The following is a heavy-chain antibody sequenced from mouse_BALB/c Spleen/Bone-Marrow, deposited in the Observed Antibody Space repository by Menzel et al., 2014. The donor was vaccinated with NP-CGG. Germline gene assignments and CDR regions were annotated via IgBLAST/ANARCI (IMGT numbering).Heavy chain of an antibody. D-gene: IGHD1-1*01. J-gene: IGHJ4*01. V-gene: IGHV2-9*02. CDR2: ILAGGST. CDR3: ARVSYYEGVIDY. Sequence: VTLMESGPGLEAPSHSLSITCTVSGLSLTSYGVHWVRQPPGKVLECLVAILAGGSTIYNSALMSRLSISKDNSKSQVFLKMNSLETYDTAMCYCARVSYYEGVIDYWVQGTPVTVSS. CDR1: GLSLTSYG.